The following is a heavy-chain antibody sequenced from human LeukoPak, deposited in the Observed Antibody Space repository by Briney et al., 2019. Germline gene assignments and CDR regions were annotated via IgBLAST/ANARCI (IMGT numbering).Heavy chain of an antibody. J-gene: IGHJ4*02. CDR1: GYSFSKYW. V-gene: IGHV5-51*01. Sequence: PGESLKISCKGSGYSFSKYWVGWVRQMPGKGLEWMGIIYLGDSTVRYSPSFQGQVTISADKSISTAYLQWSSLKASDTAMYYCARQFLHSYGNGYFDDWGQGTLVTVSS. D-gene: IGHD5-18*01. CDR2: IYLGDSTV. CDR3: ARQFLHSYGNGYFDD.